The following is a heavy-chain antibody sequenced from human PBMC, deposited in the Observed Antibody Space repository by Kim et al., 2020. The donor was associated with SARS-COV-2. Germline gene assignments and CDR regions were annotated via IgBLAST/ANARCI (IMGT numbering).Heavy chain of an antibody. CDR2: IYYSGST. Sequence: SETLSLTCTVSGGSISSSSYYWGWIRQPPGKGLEWIGSIYYSGSTYYNPSLKSRVTISVDTSKNQFSLKLSSVTAADTAVYYCARISIGRPLYYYYGMDVWGQGTTVTVSS. V-gene: IGHV4-39*01. J-gene: IGHJ6*02. D-gene: IGHD6-6*01. CDR1: GGSISSSSYY. CDR3: ARISIGRPLYYYYGMDV.